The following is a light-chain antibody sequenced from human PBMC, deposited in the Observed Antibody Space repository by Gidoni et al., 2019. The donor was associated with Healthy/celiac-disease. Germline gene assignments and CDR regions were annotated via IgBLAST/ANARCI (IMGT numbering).Light chain of an antibody. CDR2: WAS. CDR1: QSVLYSSNNKNF. J-gene: IGKJ4*01. CDR3: QQYYSTPLT. Sequence: DIVMSQSPDSLAVSLGERATINSKSSQSVLYSSNNKNFLAWYQQKPGQPPKLLIYWASTRESGVPDRFSGSGSGKDFTLNSSSLQAEDVAVYYCQQYYSTPLTFGGGTKVEIK. V-gene: IGKV4-1*01.